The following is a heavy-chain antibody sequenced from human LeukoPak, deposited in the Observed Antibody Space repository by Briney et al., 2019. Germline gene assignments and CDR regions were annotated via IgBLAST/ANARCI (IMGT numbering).Heavy chain of an antibody. V-gene: IGHV4-38-2*02. CDR1: GYSISSGYY. Sequence: SETLSLTCTVSGYSISSGYYWGWIRPPPGKGLEWIGSIYHSGSTYYNPSLKSRVTISVDTSKNQFSLKLSSVTAADTAVYYCARMAYYYDSSGYPPACFDYWGQGTLVTVSS. CDR3: ARMAYYYDSSGYPPACFDY. J-gene: IGHJ4*02. D-gene: IGHD3-22*01. CDR2: IYHSGST.